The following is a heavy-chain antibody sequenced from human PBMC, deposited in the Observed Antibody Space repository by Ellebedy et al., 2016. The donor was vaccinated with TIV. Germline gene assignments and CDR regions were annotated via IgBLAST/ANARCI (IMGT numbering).Heavy chain of an antibody. D-gene: IGHD3-3*01. CDR2: IYYSGST. CDR1: GGFISSYY. CDR3: ARVRSLDWFDP. Sequence: GSLRLXXTVSGGFISSYYWSWIRQPPGKGLEWIGYIYYSGSTNYNPSLKSRVTISVDTSKNQFSLKLSSVTAADTAVYYCARVRSLDWFDPWGQGTLVTVSS. V-gene: IGHV4-59*01. J-gene: IGHJ5*02.